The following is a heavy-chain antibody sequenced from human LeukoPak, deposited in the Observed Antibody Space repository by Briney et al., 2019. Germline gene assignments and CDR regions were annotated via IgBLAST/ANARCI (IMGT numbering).Heavy chain of an antibody. Sequence: SETLSLTFTVSGYSISSGYYWGWIRQPPGKGLEWIGSIYHSGSTYYNPSLKSRVTISVDTSKNQFSLKLSSVTAADTAVYYCARKGSDTSYTYWFAPWGQGTLVTVSS. CDR1: GYSISSGYY. D-gene: IGHD1-26*01. V-gene: IGHV4-38-2*02. CDR2: IYHSGST. CDR3: ARKGSDTSYTYWFAP. J-gene: IGHJ5*02.